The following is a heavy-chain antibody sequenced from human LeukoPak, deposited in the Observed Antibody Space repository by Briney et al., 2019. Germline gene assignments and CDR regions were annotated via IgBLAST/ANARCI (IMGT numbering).Heavy chain of an antibody. CDR2: IYYSGST. CDR3: AGSGNYHHFDF. D-gene: IGHD1-26*01. J-gene: IGHJ4*02. CDR1: GGSISSYY. V-gene: IGHV4-59*08. Sequence: SETLSLTCTVSGGSISSYYWSWIRQPPGKGLEWIGDIYYSGSTNYNPSLKSRVTISVDTSKNQFSLKLSSVTAADTAVYYFAGSGNYHHFDFWGQGILVTVSS.